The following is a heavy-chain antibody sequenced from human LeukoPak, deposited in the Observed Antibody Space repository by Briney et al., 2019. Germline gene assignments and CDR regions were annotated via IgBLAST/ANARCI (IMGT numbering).Heavy chain of an antibody. CDR1: GFTFNNYA. D-gene: IGHD1-26*01. CDR3: ARWLGATTYYFDY. J-gene: IGHJ4*02. CDR2: ISGSGGST. V-gene: IGHV3-23*01. Sequence: PGGSLRLSCAASGFTFNNYAMSWVRQAPGKGLEWVSGISGSGGSTYYADSVKGRFTITRDNSKNTLYLQMNSLRAEDTAVYYCARWLGATTYYFDYWGQGTLVTVSS.